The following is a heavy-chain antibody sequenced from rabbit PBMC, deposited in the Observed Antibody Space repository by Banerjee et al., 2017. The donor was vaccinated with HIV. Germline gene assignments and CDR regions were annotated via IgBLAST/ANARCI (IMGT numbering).Heavy chain of an antibody. Sequence: QSLEESGGDLVKPGASLTLTCTASGFSFSSGYYMCWVRQAPGKGLEWIACIYVGSLGSTYYASWAKGRFTISKTSPTTVTLQMTSLTAADTATYFCAREATRGWGDLDLWGQGTLVTVS. CDR2: IYVGSLGST. J-gene: IGHJ3*01. CDR3: AREATRGWGDLDL. D-gene: IGHD4-1*01. CDR1: GFSFSSGYY. V-gene: IGHV1S40*01.